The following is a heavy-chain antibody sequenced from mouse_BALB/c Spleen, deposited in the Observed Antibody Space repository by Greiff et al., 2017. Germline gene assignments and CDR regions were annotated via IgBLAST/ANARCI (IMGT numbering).Heavy chain of an antibody. D-gene: IGHD2-4*01. V-gene: IGHV1-54*01. CDR1: GYAFTNYL. CDR3: ARGGLRRRYFDV. Sequence: QVQLQQSGAELVRPGTSVKVSCKASGYAFTNYLIEWVKQRPGQGLEWIGVINPGSGGTNYNEKFKGKATLTADKSSSTAYMQLSSLTSDDSAVYFCARGGLRRRYFDVWGAGTTVTVSS. J-gene: IGHJ1*01. CDR2: INPGSGGT.